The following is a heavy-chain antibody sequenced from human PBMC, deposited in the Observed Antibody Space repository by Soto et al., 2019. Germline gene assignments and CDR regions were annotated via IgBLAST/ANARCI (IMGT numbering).Heavy chain of an antibody. Sequence: QGHRVRPGPEVKKPGSSVRFSGKPSGGPLGGYVISGLRRAPGQGLEWMGGIIPIPGTANYAQKFQGRVTIAADESTSTAYMELSSLRSEDTAVYYCARSQGSSTSLEIYYYYYYGMDVWGQGTTVTVSS. CDR1: GGPLGGYV. V-gene: IGHV1-69*01. CDR2: IIPIPGTA. D-gene: IGHD2-2*01. J-gene: IGHJ6*02. CDR3: ARSQGSSTSLEIYYYYYYGMDV.